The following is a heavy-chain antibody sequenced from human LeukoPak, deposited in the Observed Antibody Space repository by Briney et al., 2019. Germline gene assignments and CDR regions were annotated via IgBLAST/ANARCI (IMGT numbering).Heavy chain of an antibody. CDR3: ARASPGWFGEPVEFDY. CDR2: INPSGGST. D-gene: IGHD3-10*01. CDR1: GYTFTSYY. V-gene: IGHV1-46*01. J-gene: IGHJ4*02. Sequence: ASVKVSCKXSGYTFTSYYMHWVRQAPRQGLEWMGIINPSGGSTSYSQKFQGRVTMTRDTSTSTVYMELSSLRSEDTAVYYCARASPGWFGEPVEFDYWGQGTLVTVSS.